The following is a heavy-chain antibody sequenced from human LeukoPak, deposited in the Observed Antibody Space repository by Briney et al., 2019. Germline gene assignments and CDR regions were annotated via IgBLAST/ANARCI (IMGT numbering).Heavy chain of an antibody. CDR2: IFYNGTT. Sequence: SETLSLTWTVSGGPIYSSSFYWDWVRQPPGMGLEWIGNIFYNGTTYYNPSLKSRVTISVDTSKNLFSLKLTSVTAADSAVYYCARRPRMVASTNWFDPWGQGTLVIVSS. CDR3: ARRPRMVASTNWFDP. J-gene: IGHJ5*02. D-gene: IGHD4/OR15-4a*01. CDR1: GGPIYSSSFY. V-gene: IGHV4-39*01.